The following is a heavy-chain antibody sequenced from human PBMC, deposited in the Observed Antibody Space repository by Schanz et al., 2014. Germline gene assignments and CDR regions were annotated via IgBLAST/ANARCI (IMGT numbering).Heavy chain of an antibody. V-gene: IGHV3-33*06. CDR1: GFTFSSYG. CDR2: IWYDGNNK. J-gene: IGHJ3*01. D-gene: IGHD2-21*02. CDR3: AKDMHKDCCGKPQAFDF. Sequence: QVQLVESGGGVVQPGRSLRLSCAASGFTFSSYGMHWVRQAPGKGLEWVAVIWYDGNNKFYADSVKGRFIISRDNSKMTLDLQMNSLRDEYKALYSCAKDMHKDCCGKPQAFDFWGQGTMVTVSS.